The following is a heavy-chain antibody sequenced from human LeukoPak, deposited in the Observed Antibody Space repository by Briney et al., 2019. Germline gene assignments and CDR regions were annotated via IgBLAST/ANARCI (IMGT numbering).Heavy chain of an antibody. Sequence: GGSLRLSCAASGFTFSSYSMNWVRQAPGKGLEWVSSISSSSSYIYYADSMKGRFTISRDNAKNSLYLQMNSLRAEDTAVYYCAREDCSSTSCYVGRIDYWGQGTLVTVSS. V-gene: IGHV3-21*01. D-gene: IGHD2-2*01. CDR2: ISSSSSYI. J-gene: IGHJ4*02. CDR1: GFTFSSYS. CDR3: AREDCSSTSCYVGRIDY.